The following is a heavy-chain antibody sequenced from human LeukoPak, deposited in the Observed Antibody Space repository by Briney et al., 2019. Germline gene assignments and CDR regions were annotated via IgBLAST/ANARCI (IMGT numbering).Heavy chain of an antibody. CDR1: GFTFSSYA. CDR3: VKGIHNPSY. CDR2: NSSNGGST. Sequence: GGSLRLSCSASGFTFSSYAMHWVRQAPGKGLEYVSANSSNGGSTYYADSVKGRFTISRDNSKNTLYLQMSSLRAEDTAVYYCVKGIHNPSYWGQGTLVTVSS. J-gene: IGHJ4*02. V-gene: IGHV3-64D*06. D-gene: IGHD3-3*02.